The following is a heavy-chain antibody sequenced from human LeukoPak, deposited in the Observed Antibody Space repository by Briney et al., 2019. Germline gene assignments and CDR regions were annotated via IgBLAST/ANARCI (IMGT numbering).Heavy chain of an antibody. J-gene: IGHJ6*02. CDR1: GGSFSGYY. CDR2: INHSGST. V-gene: IGHV4-34*01. D-gene: IGHD1-26*01. CDR3: ARVRRSYSYYYYGMDV. Sequence: SETLSLTCAVYGGSFSGYYWSWIRQPPGKGLEWIGEINHSGSTNYNPSLKSRVTISVDTSKNQFSLKLSSVTAADTAVYYCARVRRSYSYYYYGMDVWGQGTAVTVSS.